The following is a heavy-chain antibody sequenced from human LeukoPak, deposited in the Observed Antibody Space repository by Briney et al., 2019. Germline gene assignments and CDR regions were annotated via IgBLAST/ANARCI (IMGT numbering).Heavy chain of an antibody. D-gene: IGHD2-2*01. V-gene: IGHV3-23*01. CDR3: ARSRSGSASWALQIFDN. J-gene: IGHJ4*02. Sequence: GGPLRLSCAASGFTFSTYDMSWVRQAPGKGLEWVSAISGSGDITYSAESVKGRFTISRDNSKNTLYLQMNSLRADDTAVYYCARSRSGSASWALQIFDNWGQGTLVTVSS. CDR2: ISGSGDIT. CDR1: GFTFSTYD.